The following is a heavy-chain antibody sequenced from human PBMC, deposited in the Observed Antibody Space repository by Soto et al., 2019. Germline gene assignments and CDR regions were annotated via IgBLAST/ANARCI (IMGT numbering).Heavy chain of an antibody. J-gene: IGHJ4*02. CDR2: INAGNGNT. D-gene: IGHD2-15*01. V-gene: IGHV1-3*01. CDR3: ARDRVVVVAGFDY. CDR1: GYTFTSYA. Sequence: QVQLVQSGAEVKKPGASVKVSCKASGYTFTSYAMHWVRQAPGQRREWMGWINAGNGNTKYSQKFQGRVTITRDTSASTAYMELSSLRSEDTAVYYCARDRVVVVAGFDYWGQGTLVTVSS.